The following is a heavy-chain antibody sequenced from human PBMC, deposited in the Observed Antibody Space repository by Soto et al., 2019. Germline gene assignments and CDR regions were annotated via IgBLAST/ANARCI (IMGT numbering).Heavy chain of an antibody. V-gene: IGHV3-15*07. CDR2: IKSKADDESA. CDR1: GFAFSNAW. Sequence: EVQLVQSGGGLVEPGGSLRLSCAASGFAFSNAWMNWVRQRPVKGLEWVGRIKSKADDESADYSGPVKGRLTISRDDSRNTLYQQMNSLKTGDTGVYYYTPRITVVSVNNYCGQGTLVTVSS. J-gene: IGHJ4*02. D-gene: IGHD3-10*01. CDR3: TPRITVVSVNNY.